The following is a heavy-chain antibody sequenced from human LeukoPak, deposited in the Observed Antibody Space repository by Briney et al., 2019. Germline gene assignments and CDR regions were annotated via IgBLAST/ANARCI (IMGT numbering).Heavy chain of an antibody. CDR2: ISYDGSSK. V-gene: IGHV3-30*18. Sequence: GGSLRLSCAASGFTFSYYGMHWVRQAPGKGLEWVAVISYDGSSKYYADSVKGRFTISRGNSKNTLYLQMNSLRAEDTAVYYCAKEGLAAAGWFGYWGQGTLVTVSS. J-gene: IGHJ4*02. CDR3: AKEGLAAAGWFGY. CDR1: GFTFSYYG. D-gene: IGHD6-13*01.